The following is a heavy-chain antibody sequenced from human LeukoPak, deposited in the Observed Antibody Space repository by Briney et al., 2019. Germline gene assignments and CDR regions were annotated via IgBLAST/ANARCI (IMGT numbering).Heavy chain of an antibody. V-gene: IGHV1-46*01. CDR1: GYSFISYY. CDR2: FNPSDGST. J-gene: IGHJ4*02. CDR3: ARDQVVDDYVWGSYRFDY. Sequence: ASVTVSCKASGYSFISYYIHWVRQAPGQGLEWMGIFNPSDGSTSYARKFQGRVTMTRDTSTSTVYMELSSLRSEDTAVYYCARDQVVDDYVWGSYRFDYWGQGTLVTVSS. D-gene: IGHD3-16*02.